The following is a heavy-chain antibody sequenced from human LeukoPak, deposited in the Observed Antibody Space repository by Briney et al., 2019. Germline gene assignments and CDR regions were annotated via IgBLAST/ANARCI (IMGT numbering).Heavy chain of an antibody. CDR2: IIPILGIA. D-gene: IGHD4-11*01. CDR1: GGTFSSYA. J-gene: IGHJ6*02. CDR3: ARDVTTVTTYPNYYYYGMDV. Sequence: SVKVSCKASGGTFSSYAISWVRQAPGQGLEWIGRIIPILGIANYAQQFQGRVTITADKSTSTAYMELSSLRSEDTAVYYCARDVTTVTTYPNYYYYGMDVWGQGTTVTVSS. V-gene: IGHV1-69*04.